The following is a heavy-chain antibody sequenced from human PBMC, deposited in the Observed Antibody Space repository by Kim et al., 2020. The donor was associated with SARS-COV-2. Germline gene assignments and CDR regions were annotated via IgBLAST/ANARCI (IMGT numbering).Heavy chain of an antibody. CDR3: AREIGGYSYDHYFDY. D-gene: IGHD5-18*01. J-gene: IGHJ4*02. CDR1: GGTFSSYA. Sequence: SVKVSCKASGGTFSSYAISWVRQAPGQGLEWMGRIIPILGIANYAQKFQGRVTITADKSTSTAYMELSSLRSEDTAVYYCAREIGGYSYDHYFDYWGQGTLVTVSS. CDR2: IIPILGIA. V-gene: IGHV1-69*04.